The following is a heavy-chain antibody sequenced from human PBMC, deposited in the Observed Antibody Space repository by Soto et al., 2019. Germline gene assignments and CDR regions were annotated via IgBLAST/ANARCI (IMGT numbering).Heavy chain of an antibody. CDR2: INSDGSST. CDR3: ARDPAPSGWYDY. CDR1: GFTLRDYW. Sequence: PGGSLRLSCAASGFTLRDYWMHWVRQAPGKGLVWVSRINSDGSSTTYADSVKGRFIISRDSAKNTLYLQMNSLRAEDTALYYCARDPAPSGWYDYWGQGTLLTV. D-gene: IGHD6-19*01. J-gene: IGHJ4*02. V-gene: IGHV3-74*01.